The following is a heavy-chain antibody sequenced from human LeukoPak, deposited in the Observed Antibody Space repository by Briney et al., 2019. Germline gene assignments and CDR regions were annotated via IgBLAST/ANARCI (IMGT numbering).Heavy chain of an antibody. CDR2: INPSGGST. CDR3: ARDGYYDFRSGYYQWFDP. Sequence: ASVKVSCKASGYTFTSYYMHWVRQAPGQGLEWMSIINPSGGSTSYAEKLQGRVTMSRDMSTSTVYMEVRSLRSEDTGVYYSARDGYYDFRSGYYQWFDPWGQGTLVTVSS. CDR1: GYTFTSYY. J-gene: IGHJ5*02. V-gene: IGHV1-46*04. D-gene: IGHD3-3*01.